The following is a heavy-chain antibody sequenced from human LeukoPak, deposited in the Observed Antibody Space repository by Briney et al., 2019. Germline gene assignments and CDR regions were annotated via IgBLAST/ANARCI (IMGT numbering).Heavy chain of an antibody. V-gene: IGHV3-21*01. CDR3: ARWDSGYPIDY. CDR2: ISSSSYI. D-gene: IGHD5-12*01. J-gene: IGHJ4*02. CDR1: GFTFSSYS. Sequence: GGSLRLSCAASGFTFSSYSMNCVRQAPGKGLEWVSSISSSSYIYYADSVKGRFTISRDNAKNSLYLQMNSLRAEDTAVYYCARWDSGYPIDYWGQGTLVTVSS.